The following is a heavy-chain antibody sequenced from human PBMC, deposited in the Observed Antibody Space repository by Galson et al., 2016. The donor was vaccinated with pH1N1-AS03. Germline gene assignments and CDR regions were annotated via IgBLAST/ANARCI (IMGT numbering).Heavy chain of an antibody. CDR3: ARATAVGPPYFDY. CDR1: SGSISSYS. V-gene: IGHV4-59*01. Sequence: SETLSLTCTVSSGSISSYSWNWTRQPPGKGLEWIGSIYSIGGTNYNPSLESRITISVETSKNQFSLKLRSVTAADTAVYYCARATAVGPPYFDYWGQGTVATVSS. D-gene: IGHD6-13*01. CDR2: IYSIGGT. J-gene: IGHJ4*02.